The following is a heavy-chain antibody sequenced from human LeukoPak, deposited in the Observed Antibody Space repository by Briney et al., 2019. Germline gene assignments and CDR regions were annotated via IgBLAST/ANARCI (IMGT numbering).Heavy chain of an antibody. D-gene: IGHD3-3*01. CDR1: GFTFSIYA. J-gene: IGHJ4*02. CDR2: VSGSASDT. CDR3: EKELGGIFGVVGGFYY. V-gene: IGHV3-23*01. Sequence: PGGSLRLSCAASGFTFSIYAMSWVRQAPGKGLEWVAAVSGSASDTNYADSVKGRFTISRDNSKNTLYLQMNGLRAGDTAVYYCEKELGGIFGVVGGFYYWGQGTLVTVSS.